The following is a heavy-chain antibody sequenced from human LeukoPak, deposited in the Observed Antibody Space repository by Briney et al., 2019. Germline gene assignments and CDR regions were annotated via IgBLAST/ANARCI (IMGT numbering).Heavy chain of an antibody. CDR3: ARVCREWLLFGWFDP. J-gene: IGHJ5*02. CDR2: ISGSADGT. Sequence: PGGSLRLSCAASGFTFGTYAMSWVRQAPGKGLEWVSAISGSADGTYYADSVKGRFTVSRDNSKNALYLQMNSLRADDTAVYYCARVCREWLLFGWFDPWGQGTLVTVSS. V-gene: IGHV3-23*01. D-gene: IGHD3-3*01. CDR1: GFTFGTYA.